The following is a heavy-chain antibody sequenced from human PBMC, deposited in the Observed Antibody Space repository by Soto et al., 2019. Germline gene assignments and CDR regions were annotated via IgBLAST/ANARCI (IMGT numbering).Heavy chain of an antibody. CDR3: AKEGSPRVSRWDDY. D-gene: IGHD1-26*01. J-gene: IGHJ4*02. CDR1: GFTFSDYG. V-gene: IGHV3-30*18. Sequence: QVHLAESGGGVVQPGGSLRLSCAASGFTFSDYGIDWIRQAPGKGLEWVAVISHEGSVQYYADSVKDRFTVSRDNSKNILYLQMNSLRPEDTAMYYCAKEGSPRVSRWDDYWGQGTLVTVSS. CDR2: ISHEGSVQ.